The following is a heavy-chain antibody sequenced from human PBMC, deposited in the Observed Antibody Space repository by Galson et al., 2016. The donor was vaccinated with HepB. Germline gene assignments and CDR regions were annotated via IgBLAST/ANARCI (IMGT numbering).Heavy chain of an antibody. D-gene: IGHD2-8*01. V-gene: IGHV5-51*01. CDR3: ARRPAYCTDGVCYNFYFDS. CDR2: IYPGDSDT. Sequence: QSGAEVKKPGESLKISCQGSGYSFTTFWIGWVRQMPGKGLEWMGIIYPGDSDTRYNTSFEGQVTMSVDKSTSTAYLQWSSLKASDTAMYYCARRPAYCTDGVCYNFYFDSWGQGTRVTVSS. J-gene: IGHJ4*02. CDR1: GYSFTTFW.